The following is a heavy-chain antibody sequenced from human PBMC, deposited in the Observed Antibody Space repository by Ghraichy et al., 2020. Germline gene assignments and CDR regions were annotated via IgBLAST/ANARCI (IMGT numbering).Heavy chain of an antibody. V-gene: IGHV4-61*01. CDR1: GASVSSGSYH. CDR3: AIYYVGGGGRGD. J-gene: IGHJ1*01. CDR2: IYYSGNT. D-gene: IGHD3-10*02. Sequence: ESLNISCTVSGASVSSGSYHWSWIRQPPGRGLEWIGQIYYSGNTYYNPSLNSRVTMSRDTSRNQFSLKLSSVTPADTAVYYCAIYYVGGGGRGDWGQGTLVTVSS.